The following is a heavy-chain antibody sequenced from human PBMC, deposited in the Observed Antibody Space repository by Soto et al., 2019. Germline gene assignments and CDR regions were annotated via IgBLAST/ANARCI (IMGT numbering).Heavy chain of an antibody. CDR2: ISGSGGST. D-gene: IGHD2-15*01. CDR1: GFTFSSYA. CDR3: ATPRPLYCSGGSCYSLGDGSNCFDP. Sequence: GGSLRLSCAASGFTFSSYAMSWVRQAPGKGLEWVSAISGSGGSTYYADSVKGRFTISRDNSKNTLYLQMNSLRAEDTAVYYCATPRPLYCSGGSCYSLGDGSNCFDPWRQRTLVTVSS. J-gene: IGHJ5*02. V-gene: IGHV3-23*01.